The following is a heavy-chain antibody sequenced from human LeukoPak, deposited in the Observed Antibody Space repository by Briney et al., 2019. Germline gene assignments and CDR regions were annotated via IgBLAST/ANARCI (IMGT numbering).Heavy chain of an antibody. CDR1: GGSISSYF. J-gene: IGHJ3*02. CDR2: IKNSGNT. Sequence: SETLSLTCSVSGGSISSYFWSWIRQPAGKGLEWIGRIKNSGNTNYNPSLESRVTLSLDTSKNQFSLNLRSVTAADTAVYYCAREGSSSGWRPSDIWGQGTVVPVSS. D-gene: IGHD6-19*01. CDR3: AREGSSSGWRPSDI. V-gene: IGHV4-4*07.